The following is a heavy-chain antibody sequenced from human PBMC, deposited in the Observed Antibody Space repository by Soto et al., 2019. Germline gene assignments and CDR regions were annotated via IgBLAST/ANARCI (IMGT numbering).Heavy chain of an antibody. Sequence: GGSLRLSCAASGFTFSSYSMNWVRQAPGKGLEWVSSISSSSSYIYYADSVKGRFTISRDNAKNSLYLQMNSLRAEDTAVYYCARDRVYGQLVMFWFDPWGQGTLVTVSS. V-gene: IGHV3-21*01. CDR3: ARDRVYGQLVMFWFDP. J-gene: IGHJ5*02. CDR2: ISSSSSYI. CDR1: GFTFSSYS. D-gene: IGHD6-13*01.